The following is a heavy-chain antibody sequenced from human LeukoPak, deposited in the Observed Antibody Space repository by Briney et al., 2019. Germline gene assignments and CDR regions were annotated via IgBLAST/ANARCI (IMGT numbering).Heavy chain of an antibody. Sequence: AGGSLRLSCAASGFMFRDCGMHWVRQAPGKGLEWVSFIWNDGRSEHYADSVQGRFSVSRDNSDNTLYLHMTNLRPDDTAVYYCAKDPGATAWRYYMDVWGTGTTVTVSS. J-gene: IGHJ6*03. CDR1: GFMFRDCG. V-gene: IGHV3-30*02. CDR2: IWNDGRSE. CDR3: AKDPGATAWRYYMDV. D-gene: IGHD1-1*01.